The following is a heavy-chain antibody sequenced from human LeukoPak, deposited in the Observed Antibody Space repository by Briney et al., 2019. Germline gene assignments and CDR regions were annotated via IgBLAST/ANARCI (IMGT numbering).Heavy chain of an antibody. D-gene: IGHD2-15*01. J-gene: IGHJ2*01. CDR2: IYYSGST. V-gene: IGHV4-34*09. CDR1: GGSFSGYY. Sequence: PSETLSLTCAVYGGSFSGYYWSWIRQPPGKGLEWIGYIYYSGSTYYNPSLKSRVTISVDTSKNQFSLKLSSVTAADTAVYYCARDYCSGGSCYSKNWYFDLWGRGTLVTVSS. CDR3: ARDYCSGGSCYSKNWYFDL.